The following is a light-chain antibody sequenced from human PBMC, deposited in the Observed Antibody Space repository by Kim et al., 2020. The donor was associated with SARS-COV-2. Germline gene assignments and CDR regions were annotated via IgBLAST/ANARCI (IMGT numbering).Light chain of an antibody. Sequence: QAVVTQEPSLTVSPGGTVTLTCASSTEAVTNAYWPNWFQQKPGQPPRSLIYDTNSRHSWTPARFSASLLGGQAALTLSGAQPEDEAEYYCLLFYRGSWLFGGGTQLTVL. CDR3: LLFYRGSWL. CDR1: TEAVTNAYW. CDR2: DTN. J-gene: IGLJ2*01. V-gene: IGLV7-43*01.